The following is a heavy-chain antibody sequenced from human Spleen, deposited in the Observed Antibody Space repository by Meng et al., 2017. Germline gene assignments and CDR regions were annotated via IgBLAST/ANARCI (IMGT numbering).Heavy chain of an antibody. CDR2: ITPDSGNT. V-gene: IGHV1-3*01. D-gene: IGHD6-19*01. J-gene: IGHJ5*02. CDR3: ARDFTSGSSGDP. CDR1: GYTFTSSA. Sequence: QVQLVQSGAEVKKPGASVKVSCKAFGYTFTSSAIHWARQAPGQSLEWMGWITPDSGNTKYSQKFQDRVTITRDTSASTAYMELSTLRSEDTAVYYCARDFTSGSSGDPWGQGTLVTVSS.